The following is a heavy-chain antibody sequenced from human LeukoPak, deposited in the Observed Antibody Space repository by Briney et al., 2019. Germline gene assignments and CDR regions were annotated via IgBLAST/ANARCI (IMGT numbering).Heavy chain of an antibody. J-gene: IGHJ4*02. D-gene: IGHD2-15*01. CDR2: INHSGST. Sequence: SETLSLTCAVYGGSFSGYYWSWIRQPPGKGLEWIGEINHSGSTNYNPYLKSRVTISVDTPKNQFSLKLSSVTAADTAVYYCARGAHCSGGSCRYRGFFDYWGQGTLVTVSS. CDR3: ARGAHCSGGSCRYRGFFDY. V-gene: IGHV4-34*01. CDR1: GGSFSGYY.